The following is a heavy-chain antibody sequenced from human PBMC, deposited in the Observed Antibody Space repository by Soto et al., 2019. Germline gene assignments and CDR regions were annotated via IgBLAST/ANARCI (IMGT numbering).Heavy chain of an antibody. Sequence: GGTLRLSCSASGLSFTDYAMPWVRQAAGKGLKYVSSLSSNGVSTYYAASVKGRFTISRDNSKNTLYLQMNSMRVEDTAVYYCGKDRFGSYWGQGARGSISS. J-gene: IGHJ4*02. D-gene: IGHD3-10*01. CDR3: GKDRFGSY. CDR2: LSSNGVST. V-gene: IGHV3-64D*06. CDR1: GLSFTDYA.